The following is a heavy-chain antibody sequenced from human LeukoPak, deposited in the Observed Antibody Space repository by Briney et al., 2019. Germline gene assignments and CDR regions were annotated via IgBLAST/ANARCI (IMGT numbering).Heavy chain of an antibody. CDR2: IYYSGST. Sequence: PSETLSLTCTVSGGSISSYYWSWIRQPPGKGLEWIGYIYYSGSTIYNPSLKSRVTISVDTSKNQFSLKLSSVTAADTAVYYCARGSYSPDFDYWGQGTLVTVSS. CDR1: GGSISSYY. V-gene: IGHV4-59*01. D-gene: IGHD5-18*01. CDR3: ARGSYSPDFDY. J-gene: IGHJ4*02.